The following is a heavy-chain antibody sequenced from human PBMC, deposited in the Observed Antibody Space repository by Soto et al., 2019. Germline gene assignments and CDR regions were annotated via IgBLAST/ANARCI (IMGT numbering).Heavy chain of an antibody. D-gene: IGHD2-21*02. CDR3: AKGVVVTAFDD. Sequence: QVQLVESGGGVVQPGRTLRLSCAASGFTFSNYALHWVRQAPGKGLQWVAVISSDGSHENYADSVKGRFTISRDNSKNTLFLHMNSLRPEDTALYYCAKGVVVTAFDDWGQGTLVTVPS. V-gene: IGHV3-30*18. CDR1: GFTFSNYA. J-gene: IGHJ4*02. CDR2: ISSDGSHE.